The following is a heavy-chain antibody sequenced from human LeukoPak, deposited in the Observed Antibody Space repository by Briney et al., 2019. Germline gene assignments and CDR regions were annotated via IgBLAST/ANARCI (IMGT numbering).Heavy chain of an antibody. J-gene: IGHJ4*02. CDR1: GGSISSGGYS. V-gene: IGHV4-30-2*01. D-gene: IGHD4-23*01. CDR3: ARGRKDGGNPADY. CDR2: IYHSGST. Sequence: SETLSLTCAVSGGSISSGGYSWSWLRQPPGKGLEWIGYIYHSGSTYYNPSLKSRVTISVDRSKNQFSLKLSSVTAADTAVYYCARGRKDGGNPADYWGQGTLVTVSS.